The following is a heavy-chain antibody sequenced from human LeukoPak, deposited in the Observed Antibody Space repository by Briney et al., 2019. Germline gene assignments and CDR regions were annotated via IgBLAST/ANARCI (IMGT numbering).Heavy chain of an antibody. CDR1: GYTFTGYY. CDR3: ARVPMGYYYDSSGYPYYFDY. D-gene: IGHD3-22*01. Sequence: GASVKVSCKASGYTFTGYYMHWVRQAPGQGLEWMGWISAYNGNTNYAQKLQGRVTMTTDTSTSTAYMELRSLRSDDTAVYYCARVPMGYYYDSSGYPYYFDYWGQGTLVTVSS. J-gene: IGHJ4*02. CDR2: ISAYNGNT. V-gene: IGHV1-18*04.